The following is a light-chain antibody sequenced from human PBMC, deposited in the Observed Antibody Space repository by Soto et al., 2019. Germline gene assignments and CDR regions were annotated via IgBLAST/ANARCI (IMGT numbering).Light chain of an antibody. J-gene: IGKJ4*01. CDR3: QQYDESPLT. CDR2: GAS. Sequence: DIVFTHSPGTLSFSPVERATLSCRASQSVSSSYFAWYQQKPGQAPRLLIYGASNRATGIPDRFSGGGTVTDFTLTISRLEPEDFAVYYCQQYDESPLTFGGGTQGGYQ. V-gene: IGKV3-20*01. CDR1: QSVSSSY.